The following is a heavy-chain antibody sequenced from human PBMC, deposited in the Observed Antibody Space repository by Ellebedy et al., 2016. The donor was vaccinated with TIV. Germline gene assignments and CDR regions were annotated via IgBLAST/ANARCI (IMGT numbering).Heavy chain of an antibody. D-gene: IGHD2-21*02. CDR1: GGSISSSSYY. V-gene: IGHV4-39*01. CDR3: ARRVGGGDYSWFDP. CDR2: AYFSGRT. J-gene: IGHJ5*02. Sequence: MPSETLSLTCTVSGGSISSSSYYWGWIRRPPGKGLEWIGSAYFSGRTNYNASLKSRVTLAVDTATNQFSLKMTSMTAADTALYYCARRVGGGDYSWFDPWGQGILVTVSS.